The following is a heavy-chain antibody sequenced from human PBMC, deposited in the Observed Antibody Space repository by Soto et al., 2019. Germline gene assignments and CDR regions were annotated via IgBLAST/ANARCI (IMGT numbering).Heavy chain of an antibody. Sequence: HPGGSLRLSCAASGFTFSSYGMHWVRQAPGKGLEWVAVIWHDGGNKYYADSVKGRFTISRDNYKKTLYLQMNSLRAEDTALYYCARDFGYDSSTSHQRLDYWGQGTPVPVSS. CDR2: IWHDGGNK. J-gene: IGHJ4*02. V-gene: IGHV3-33*01. CDR3: ARDFGYDSSTSHQRLDY. CDR1: GFTFSSYG. D-gene: IGHD3-22*01.